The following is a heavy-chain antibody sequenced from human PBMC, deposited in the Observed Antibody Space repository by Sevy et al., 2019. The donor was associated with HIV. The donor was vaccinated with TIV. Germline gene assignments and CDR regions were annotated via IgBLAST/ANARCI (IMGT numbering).Heavy chain of an antibody. Sequence: GGSLRLSCAASGFTFSSYGMPWVRQAPGKGLEGVAVISYDGSNKYYADSVKGRFTISRDNSKNTLYLQMKSLRAEDTAVYYCAKADSSGYYYLDYWGQGTLVTVSS. D-gene: IGHD3-22*01. J-gene: IGHJ4*02. V-gene: IGHV3-30*18. CDR3: AKADSSGYYYLDY. CDR1: GFTFSSYG. CDR2: ISYDGSNK.